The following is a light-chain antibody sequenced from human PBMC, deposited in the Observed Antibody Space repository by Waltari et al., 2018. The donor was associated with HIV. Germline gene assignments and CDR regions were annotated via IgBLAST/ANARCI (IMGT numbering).Light chain of an antibody. CDR1: QSVSSY. CDR3: QQYNKWPRGT. V-gene: IGKV3-15*01. Sequence: VMTQSPATLSASPGQSATLSCRASQSVSSYLAWYQQKPGQAPRLLIYGASTRATGIPARFSGSGSGTEFTLTISSLQSEDFAVYYCQQYNKWPRGTFGGGTKVEVK. CDR2: GAS. J-gene: IGKJ4*01.